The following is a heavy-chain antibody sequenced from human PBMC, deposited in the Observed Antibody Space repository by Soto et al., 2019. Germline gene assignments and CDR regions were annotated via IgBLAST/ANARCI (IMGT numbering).Heavy chain of an antibody. V-gene: IGHV2-5*02. J-gene: IGHJ6*02. D-gene: IGHD2-21*02. CDR1: GFSLSTSGVG. CDR3: AHSRCGGDCLQSYSSHYYYGMDV. CDR2: IYWDDDK. Sequence: QITLKESGPTLVRPTQTLTLTCTFSGFSLSTSGVGVGWIRQPPGKALEWLALIYWDDDKRYSPSLKSRLTITKYTSKNQVVLTMTNMVPVDTATYYCAHSRCGGDCLQSYSSHYYYGMDVWGQGTTVTVSS.